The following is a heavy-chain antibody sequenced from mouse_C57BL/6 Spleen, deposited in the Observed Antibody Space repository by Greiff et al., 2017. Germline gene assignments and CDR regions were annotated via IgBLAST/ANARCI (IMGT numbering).Heavy chain of an antibody. CDR1: GYSITSGYY. D-gene: IGHD4-1*01. CDR2: ISYDGSN. V-gene: IGHV3-6*01. J-gene: IGHJ2*01. CDR3: ARERELGRDFDY. Sequence: EVQLVESGPGLVKPSQSLSLTCSVTGYSITSGYYWNWIRQFPGNKLEWMGYISYDGSNNYNPSLKNRISITRDTSKNQFFLKLNSVTTEDTATYYCARERELGRDFDYWGQGTTLTVSS.